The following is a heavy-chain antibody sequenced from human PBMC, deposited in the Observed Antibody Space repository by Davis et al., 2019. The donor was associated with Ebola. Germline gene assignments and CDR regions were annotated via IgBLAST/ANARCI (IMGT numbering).Heavy chain of an antibody. D-gene: IGHD4-17*01. CDR1: GFTFSSYG. J-gene: IGHJ4*02. Sequence: PGGSLRLSCAASGFTFSSYGMHWVRQAPGKGLEWVAVISYDGSNKYYADSVKGRFTISRDNSKNTLYLQMNSLRAEDTAVYYCASPYGDPERSRIDYWGQGTLVTVSS. CDR2: ISYDGSNK. CDR3: ASPYGDPERSRIDY. V-gene: IGHV3-30*03.